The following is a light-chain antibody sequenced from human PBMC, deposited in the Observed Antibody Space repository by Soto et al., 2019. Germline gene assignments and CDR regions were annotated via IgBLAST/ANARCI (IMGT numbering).Light chain of an antibody. J-gene: IGLJ2*01. CDR2: GDN. Sequence: QSVLTQPPSPSGTPGQRVTISCSGSASSIATNTVNWYRQLQGTAPKLLIYGDNQRHSGVPDRCSGSKSGTSASLAISVLQSEDEAEDYCAAWDGSLNNVLFGGGTKLTVL. V-gene: IGLV1-44*01. CDR3: AAWDGSLNNVL. CDR1: ASSIATNT.